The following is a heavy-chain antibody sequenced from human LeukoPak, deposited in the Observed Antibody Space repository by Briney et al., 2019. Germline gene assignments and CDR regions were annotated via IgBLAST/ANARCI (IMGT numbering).Heavy chain of an antibody. V-gene: IGHV3-7*03. CDR1: GISYSSYC. J-gene: IGHJ4*02. CDR3: ATGYCNGVTCSRSY. D-gene: IGHD2-15*01. Sequence: GGTLRLSRTATGISYSSYCMNWGREGPGKGPECLANIKPDGREKNYVDSVKGRFTISRDNAKNSLYLQMNSLRAEDTAVYFCATGYCNGVTCSRSYWGQGTPVTVSS. CDR2: IKPDGREK.